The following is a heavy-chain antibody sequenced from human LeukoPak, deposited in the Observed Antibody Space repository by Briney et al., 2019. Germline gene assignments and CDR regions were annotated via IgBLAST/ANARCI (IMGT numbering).Heavy chain of an antibody. D-gene: IGHD2-2*01. Sequence: GESLQISCKGSGYSFSNYWIGWVRQMPGKGLESMGIIHPGDSDTRYSPSFQGQVTISADKSINTAYPQWSSLKASDTAMYYCARHRVLPSGRWYDYWGQGTLVTVSS. CDR3: ARHRVLPSGRWYDY. J-gene: IGHJ4*02. CDR1: GYSFSNYW. CDR2: IHPGDSDT. V-gene: IGHV5-51*01.